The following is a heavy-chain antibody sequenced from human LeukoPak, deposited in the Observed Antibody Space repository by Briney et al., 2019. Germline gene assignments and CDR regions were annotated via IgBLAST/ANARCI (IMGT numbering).Heavy chain of an antibody. Sequence: GESLKISCKGSGYRFTSYWIGWVRQMPGKGLEWMGFNYLGGSDTRYRPSFEGQVTISADKSMSTAYLQWSSLKASDTAMYYCARRRGRYSGDAFDIWGQGTMVTVSS. J-gene: IGHJ3*02. CDR1: GYRFTSYW. CDR3: ARRRGRYSGDAFDI. CDR2: NYLGGSDT. V-gene: IGHV5-51*01. D-gene: IGHD1-26*01.